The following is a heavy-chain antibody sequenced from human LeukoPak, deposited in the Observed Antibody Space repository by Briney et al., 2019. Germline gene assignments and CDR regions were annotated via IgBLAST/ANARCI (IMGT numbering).Heavy chain of an antibody. D-gene: IGHD1-26*01. V-gene: IGHV3-23*01. J-gene: IGHJ4*02. Sequence: GGSLRLSCAASGFIFSSYAMSWVRQAPGKGLEWVSAISGSGGSTYYADSVKGRFTISRDNSKNTLYLQMNSLRAEDTAVYYCAKGRSIVGATRVDYWGQGTLVTVSS. CDR3: AKGRSIVGATRVDY. CDR2: ISGSGGST. CDR1: GFIFSSYA.